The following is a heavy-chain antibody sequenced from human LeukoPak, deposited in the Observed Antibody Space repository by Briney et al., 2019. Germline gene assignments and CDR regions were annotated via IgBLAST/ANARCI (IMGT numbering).Heavy chain of an antibody. CDR3: AKDRGIAVAGNWFFDY. CDR2: ISYDGSNK. Sequence: PGGSLRLSCAASGFTFSSYGMHWVRQAPGEGLEWVAVISYDGSNKYYADSVKGRFTISRDNSKNTLYLQMNSLRAEDTAVYYCAKDRGIAVAGNWFFDYWGQGTLVTVSS. V-gene: IGHV3-30*18. CDR1: GFTFSSYG. J-gene: IGHJ4*02. D-gene: IGHD6-19*01.